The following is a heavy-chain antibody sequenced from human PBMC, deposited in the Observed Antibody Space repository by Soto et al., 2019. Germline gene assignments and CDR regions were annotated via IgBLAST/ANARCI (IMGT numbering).Heavy chain of an antibody. CDR1: GFTFSSYA. V-gene: IGHV3-23*01. J-gene: IGHJ4*02. CDR2: IRGSGSNT. Sequence: GGSLRLSCAASGFTFSSYAMNWVRQAPGKGLEWVSTIRGSGSNTYYADSVKGRFTISRDNSKNTVYLQMNSLRAEDTAVYYCAKLLPMYQVVDPFDYWGQGTLVTVSS. CDR3: AKLLPMYQVVDPFDY. D-gene: IGHD2-15*01.